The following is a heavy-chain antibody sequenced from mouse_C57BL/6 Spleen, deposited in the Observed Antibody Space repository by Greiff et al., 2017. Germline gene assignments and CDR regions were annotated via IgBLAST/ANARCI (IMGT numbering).Heavy chain of an antibody. Sequence: VQLQQSGAELVKPGASVKLSCTASGFNIKDYYMHWVKQRTEQGLEWIGRIDPGAGGTKYAPKFQGKATITADTSSNTAYLQLSSLTSENTAVYYCARSYDGYYPWYFDVWGTGTTVTVSS. CDR1: GFNIKDYY. CDR2: IDPGAGGT. V-gene: IGHV14-2*01. D-gene: IGHD2-3*01. CDR3: ARSYDGYYPWYFDV. J-gene: IGHJ1*03.